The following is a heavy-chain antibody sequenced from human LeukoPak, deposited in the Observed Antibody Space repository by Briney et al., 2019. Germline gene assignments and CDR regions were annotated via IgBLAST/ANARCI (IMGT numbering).Heavy chain of an antibody. V-gene: IGHV4-4*02. CDR2: IYHSGST. CDR1: GGSISSSNW. CDR3: ARDFERNFDWLLYTHAFVI. J-gene: IGHJ3*02. D-gene: IGHD3-9*01. Sequence: PSGTLSLTCAVSGGSISSSNWWSWVRQPPGKGLEWIGEIYHSGSTNYNPSLKSRVTISVDKSKNQFSLKLSSVTAEDTAVYYCARDFERNFDWLLYTHAFVIWGQGTMVTVSS.